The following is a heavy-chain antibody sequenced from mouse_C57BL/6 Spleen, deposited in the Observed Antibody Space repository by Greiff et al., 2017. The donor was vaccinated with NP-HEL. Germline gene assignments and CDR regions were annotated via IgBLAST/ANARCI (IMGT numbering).Heavy chain of an antibody. D-gene: IGHD4-1*01. CDR1: GYTFTSYW. CDR2: IDPSDSYT. V-gene: IGHV1-69*01. Sequence: VQLQQPGAELVMPGASVKLSCKASGYTFTSYWMHWVKQRPGQGLEWIGEIDPSDSYTNYNQKFKGKSTLTVDKSSSTAYMQLSSLTSEDSAVYYCARDSNWDAMDYWGQGTSVTVSS. J-gene: IGHJ4*01. CDR3: ARDSNWDAMDY.